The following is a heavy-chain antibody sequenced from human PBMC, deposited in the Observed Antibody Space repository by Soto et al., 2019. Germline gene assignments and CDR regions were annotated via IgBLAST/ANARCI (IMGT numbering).Heavy chain of an antibody. Sequence: PSETLSLTCTVSGGSISSGGYYWSWIRQHPGKGLEWIGYIYYSGSTYYNPSLKSRVTISVDTSKNQFSLKLSSVTAADTAVYYCARTRSIAAAGTATYYYGMDVWSQGTTVTVSS. V-gene: IGHV4-31*03. J-gene: IGHJ6*02. CDR2: IYYSGST. D-gene: IGHD6-13*01. CDR3: ARTRSIAAAGTATYYYGMDV. CDR1: GGSISSGGYY.